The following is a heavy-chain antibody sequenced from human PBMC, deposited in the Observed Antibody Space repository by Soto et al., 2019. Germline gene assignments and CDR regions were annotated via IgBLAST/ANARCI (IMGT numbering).Heavy chain of an antibody. CDR1: GGSITSGGYY. Sequence: QVQLQESGPGLVKPSQTLSLTCTVSGGSITSGGYYWSWIRKHPGKGLEWIGYIYYSGFTYYNPSLKSRVTISGDTSKNQFSLKLSSVTAADTAGSYCARSVFPWGKGTLVTVSS. CDR2: IYYSGFT. V-gene: IGHV4-31*03. CDR3: ARSVFP. J-gene: IGHJ5*02.